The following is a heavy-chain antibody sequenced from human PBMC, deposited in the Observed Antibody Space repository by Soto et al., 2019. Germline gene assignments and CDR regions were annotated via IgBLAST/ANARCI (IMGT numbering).Heavy chain of an antibody. CDR1: GGSISSGGYY. CDR3: ARVAITFSSSPPASRGMDV. D-gene: IGHD6-13*01. J-gene: IGHJ6*02. Sequence: QVQLQESGPGLVKPSQTLSLTCTVSGGSISSGGYYWSWIRQHPGKGLEWIGYIYYSGSTYYNPSLKSRVTISVDTSKNQFSLKLSSVTAADTAVYYCARVAITFSSSPPASRGMDVWGQGTTVTVSS. V-gene: IGHV4-31*03. CDR2: IYYSGST.